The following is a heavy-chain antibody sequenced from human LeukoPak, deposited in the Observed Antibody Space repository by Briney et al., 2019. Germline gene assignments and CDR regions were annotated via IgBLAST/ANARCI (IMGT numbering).Heavy chain of an antibody. CDR1: GFTVSTNY. Sequence: GGSLRLSCAASGFTVSTNYMNWVRQAPGKGLEWVSVIYTDGTTYYADSLKGRFTLSRDNSKNTLYLQMNSLRADDTAVYHCARGNDSGTYYGDAFDIWGQGTMVTVSS. V-gene: IGHV3-53*01. CDR3: ARGNDSGTYYGDAFDI. D-gene: IGHD1-26*01. CDR2: IYTDGTT. J-gene: IGHJ3*02.